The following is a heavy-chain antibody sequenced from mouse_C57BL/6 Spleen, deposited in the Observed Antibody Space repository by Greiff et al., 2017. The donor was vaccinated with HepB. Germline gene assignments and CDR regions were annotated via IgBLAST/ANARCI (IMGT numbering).Heavy chain of an antibody. CDR1: GYTFTSYW. CDR3: ARGEVPWFAY. V-gene: IGHV1-69*01. Sequence: QVQLQQPGAELVMPGASVKLSCKASGYTFTSYWMHWVKQRPGQGLEWIGEIDPSDSSTNYNQTFKGKSTLTVDKSSSTAYMQLSSLTSEDSEVYYCARGEVPWFAYWGQGTLVTVSA. J-gene: IGHJ3*01. CDR2: IDPSDSST.